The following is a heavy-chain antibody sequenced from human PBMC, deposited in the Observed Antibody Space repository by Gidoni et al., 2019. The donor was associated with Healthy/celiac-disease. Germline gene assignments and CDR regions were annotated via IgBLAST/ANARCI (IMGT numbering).Heavy chain of an antibody. J-gene: IGHJ4*02. D-gene: IGHD1-26*01. CDR1: GFTFSSYA. Sequence: EVQLLESGGGLVQPGGSLRLSCAASGFTFSSYAMSWVRQAPGKGLEWVSAIGGSGGSTYYADSVKGRFTISRDNSKNTLYLQRNSLRAEDTAVYYCAKGRGWGSGSYYLDYWGQGTLVTVSS. CDR2: IGGSGGST. V-gene: IGHV3-23*01. CDR3: AKGRGWGSGSYYLDY.